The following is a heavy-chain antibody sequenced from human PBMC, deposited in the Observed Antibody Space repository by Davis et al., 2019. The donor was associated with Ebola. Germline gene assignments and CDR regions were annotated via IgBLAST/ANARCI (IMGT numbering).Heavy chain of an antibody. D-gene: IGHD1-14*01. Sequence: GGSLRLSCAASGFTFSDYYMSWIRQAPGKGLEWVANIKQDGSEKYYVDSVKGRFTISRDNAKNSLYLQMNSLRAEDTAVYYCAARRTTGYWGQGTLVTVSS. V-gene: IGHV3-7*01. J-gene: IGHJ4*02. CDR1: GFTFSDYY. CDR3: AARRTTGY. CDR2: IKQDGSEK.